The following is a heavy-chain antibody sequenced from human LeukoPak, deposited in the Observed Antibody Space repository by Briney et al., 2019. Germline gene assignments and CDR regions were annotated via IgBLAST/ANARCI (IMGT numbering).Heavy chain of an antibody. D-gene: IGHD1-26*01. Sequence: SDTLSLTCAVYGGSLSGYYWRWIRQPPGKGLEWIGEINHSGNTNYNPSLKSRVTMSVDTSKIHFYLKLSSVTAADTAVYYCARQGSGSSYYYYTFPYWGQGTLVTVSS. CDR3: ARQGSGSSYYYYTFPY. V-gene: IGHV4-34*01. CDR2: INHSGNT. J-gene: IGHJ4*02. CDR1: GGSLSGYY.